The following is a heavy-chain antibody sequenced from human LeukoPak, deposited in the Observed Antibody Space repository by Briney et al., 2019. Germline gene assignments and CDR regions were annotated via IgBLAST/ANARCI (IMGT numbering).Heavy chain of an antibody. J-gene: IGHJ4*02. D-gene: IGHD3-22*01. CDR1: GGSFSGYY. CDR2: VDHSGST. Sequence: PSETLSLTCAVYGGSFSGYYRSWIRQPPGKGLEWIGEVDHSGSTDYNPSLKSRVTISVDTSKNQFSLKLSSVTAADTAVYYCARGPPPYYYDSSGYYYPPPYYFDYWGQGTLVTVSS. V-gene: IGHV4-34*01. CDR3: ARGPPPYYYDSSGYYYPPPYYFDY.